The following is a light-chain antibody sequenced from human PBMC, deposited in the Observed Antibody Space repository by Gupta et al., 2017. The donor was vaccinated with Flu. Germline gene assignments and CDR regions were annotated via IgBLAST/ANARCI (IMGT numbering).Light chain of an antibody. CDR1: QSVSSN. Sequence: ATLSVSPGERATLSCRASQSVSSNLAWYQQEPGQAPRLLIYDASTRATGIPARFSGSGSGTEFTLTISSLQSEDFAVYYCQQYNNWPPRTFGQGTKVEIK. CDR2: DAS. CDR3: QQYNNWPPRT. V-gene: IGKV3-15*01. J-gene: IGKJ1*01.